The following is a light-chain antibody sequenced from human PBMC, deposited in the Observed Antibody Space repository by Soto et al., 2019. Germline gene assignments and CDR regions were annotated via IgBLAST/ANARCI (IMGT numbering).Light chain of an antibody. CDR2: DAS. CDR3: QQSHNWPIT. Sequence: EIVMTQSPTTRSVPPRRRATRSCMASQSVSSNLAWHQQKPGQAPRIIMYDASTRATGIPARFSGSGSGTEGTITISSLQYEDVSVYDGQQSHNWPITFGQGTRLEI. J-gene: IGKJ5*01. V-gene: IGKV3-15*01. CDR1: QSVSSN.